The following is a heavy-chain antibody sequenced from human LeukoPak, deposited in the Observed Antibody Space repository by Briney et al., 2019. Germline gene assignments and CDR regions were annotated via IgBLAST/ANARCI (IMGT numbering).Heavy chain of an antibody. D-gene: IGHD6-13*01. CDR1: GFTFSSYA. CDR2: ISGSGGST. CDR3: AKDHSSWYRWVPDY. J-gene: IGHJ4*02. V-gene: IGHV3-23*01. Sequence: HPGRSLRLSCAASGFTFSSYAMSWVRQAPGKGLEWVSAISGSGGSTYYADSVKGRFTISRDNSKNTLYLQMNSLRAEDTAVYYCAKDHSSWYRWVPDYWGQGTLVTVSS.